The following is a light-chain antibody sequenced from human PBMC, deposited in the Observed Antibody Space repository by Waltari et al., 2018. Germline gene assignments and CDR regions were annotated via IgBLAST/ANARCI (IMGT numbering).Light chain of an antibody. V-gene: IGLV1-51*01. CDR3: ETWDSSLNAYV. CDR1: SSTLGNNY. J-gene: IGLJ1*01. Sequence: QSVLPHPPSVSAAPGQKVTISCPGTSSTLGNNYGSWYQQFPGTAPKLLIYDNNKRPSGIPDRFSGSKSGTSATLGITGLQTGDEADYYCETWDSSLNAYVFGTGTKVTVL. CDR2: DNN.